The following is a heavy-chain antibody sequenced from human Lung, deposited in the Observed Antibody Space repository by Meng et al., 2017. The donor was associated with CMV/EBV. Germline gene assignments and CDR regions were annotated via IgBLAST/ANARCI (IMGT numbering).Heavy chain of an antibody. Sequence: ITLEESGPTLVKPTQTLTRTCTFSGFSLSTSEVGVGWIRQPPGKALEWLAVIYWDDDKRYSPSLKSRLTITKDTSNNQVVLTLTNMDPVDTATYYCALFTRSWFDPWGQGTLVTVSS. CDR3: ALFTRSWFDP. CDR2: IYWDDDK. J-gene: IGHJ5*02. CDR1: GFSLSTSEVG. V-gene: IGHV2-5*02. D-gene: IGHD2-2*01.